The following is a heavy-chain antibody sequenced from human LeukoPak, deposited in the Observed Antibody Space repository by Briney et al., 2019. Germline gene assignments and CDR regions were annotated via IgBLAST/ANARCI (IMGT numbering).Heavy chain of an antibody. J-gene: IGHJ5*02. CDR2: MNPNSGDT. V-gene: IGHV1-8*01. Sequence: WASVKVSCNASGYTFTSYDINWVRQATGQGLEWMGWMNPNSGDTGYAQKFQGRVTMTRNTSISTAYMELSSLRSEDTAVYYCARVPSTMIVNPWGQGTLVTVSS. CDR3: ARVPSTMIVNP. D-gene: IGHD3-22*01. CDR1: GYTFTSYD.